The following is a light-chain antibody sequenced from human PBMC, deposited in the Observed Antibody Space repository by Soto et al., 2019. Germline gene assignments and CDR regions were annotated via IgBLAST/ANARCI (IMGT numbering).Light chain of an antibody. CDR1: QSVSSSL. CDR3: HQYGSSPLT. J-gene: IGKJ2*01. Sequence: PGEGATLSCRASQSVSSSLLAWFQQKPGQAPRLLIHDVSSRATGIPDRFSGSGSGTDFTLSISRLEPEDFAVYYCHQYGSSPLTFGQGTKLEIK. V-gene: IGKV3-20*01. CDR2: DVS.